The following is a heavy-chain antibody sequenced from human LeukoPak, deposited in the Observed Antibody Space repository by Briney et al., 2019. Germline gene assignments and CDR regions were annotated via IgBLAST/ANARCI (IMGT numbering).Heavy chain of an antibody. J-gene: IGHJ4*02. CDR1: GFTFSDYY. CDR3: ARVGANQFSDY. CDR2: ISSSGSTI. D-gene: IGHD1-26*01. Sequence: GGSLRLSCAASGFTFSDYYMSWIRQAPGKGLEWVSYISSSGSTIYYAASVKGRFTISRDNAKNSLYLKMNSLRAEDTAVYYCARVGANQFSDYWGQGTLVTVSS. V-gene: IGHV3-11*01.